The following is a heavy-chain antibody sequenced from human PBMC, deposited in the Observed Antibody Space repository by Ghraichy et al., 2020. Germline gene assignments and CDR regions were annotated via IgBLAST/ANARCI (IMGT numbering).Heavy chain of an antibody. CDR2: IKSDGTDR. V-gene: IGHV3-74*01. Sequence: LTCAASGFALSNYWMHWVRQAPGKGLLWVSRIKSDGTDRTYADSVKGRFTISRDNAKNTLYLQMNSLRDEDTAVYYCAREYCRGGRCFFGTGGSHFDYWGQGILVTVSA. D-gene: IGHD2-15*01. J-gene: IGHJ4*02. CDR1: GFALSNYW. CDR3: AREYCRGGRCFFGTGGSHFDY.